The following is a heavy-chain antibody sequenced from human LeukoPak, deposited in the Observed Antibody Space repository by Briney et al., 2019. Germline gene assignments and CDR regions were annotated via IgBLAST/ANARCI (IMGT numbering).Heavy chain of an antibody. V-gene: IGHV3-23*01. CDR3: AKDRNDAHLVRLSAADP. CDR1: GFTFSSYG. J-gene: IGHJ5*02. CDR2: ISGSGGST. D-gene: IGHD2/OR15-2a*01. Sequence: GGTLRLSCAASGFTFSSYGMSWVRQAPGKGLEWVSAISGSGGSTYYADSVKGRFNITRDNSKNTLYLQMNSLRAEDTAVYYCAKDRNDAHLVRLSAADPWGQGTLVTVSS.